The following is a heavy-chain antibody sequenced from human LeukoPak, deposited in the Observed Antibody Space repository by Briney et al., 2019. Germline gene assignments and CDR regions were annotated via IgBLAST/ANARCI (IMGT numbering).Heavy chain of an antibody. CDR2: ISSSGSTI. D-gene: IGHD3-22*01. J-gene: IGHJ4*02. CDR1: GFTFSSYS. V-gene: IGHV3-48*04. Sequence: HPGGSLRLSCAASGFTFSSYSMNWVRQAPGKGLEWVSYISSSGSTIYYADSVKGRFTISRDNAKKSLYLQMNSLRAEDTAVYYCAREMIVATMNGLYYFDYWGQGTLVTVSS. CDR3: AREMIVATMNGLYYFDY.